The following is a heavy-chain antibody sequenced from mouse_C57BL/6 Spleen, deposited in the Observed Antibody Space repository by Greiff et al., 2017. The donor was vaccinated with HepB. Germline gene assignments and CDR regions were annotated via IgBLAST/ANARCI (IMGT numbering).Heavy chain of an antibody. CDR1: GYTFTDYN. Sequence: EVQRVESGPELVKPGASVKIPCKASGYTFTDYNMDWVKQSHGKSLEWIGDINPNNGGTIYNQKFKGKATLTVDKSSSTAYMELRSLTSEDTAVYYCARYHYYGSSYYAMDYWGQGTSVTVSS. CDR3: ARYHYYGSSYYAMDY. CDR2: INPNNGGT. D-gene: IGHD1-1*01. J-gene: IGHJ4*01. V-gene: IGHV1-18*01.